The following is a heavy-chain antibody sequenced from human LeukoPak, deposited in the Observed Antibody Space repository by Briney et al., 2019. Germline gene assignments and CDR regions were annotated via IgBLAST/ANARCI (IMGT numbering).Heavy chain of an antibody. CDR3: ARDTSGIFAP. V-gene: IGHV3-48*04. Sequence: GGSLRLSCAASGFTFSSYSMDWVRQAPGKGLEWVSYISSSSSTIYYADSVKGRFTISRDNAKNSLYLQMNSLRAEDTAVYYCARDTSGIFAPWGQGTLVTVSS. CDR2: ISSSSSTI. J-gene: IGHJ5*02. CDR1: GFTFSSYS.